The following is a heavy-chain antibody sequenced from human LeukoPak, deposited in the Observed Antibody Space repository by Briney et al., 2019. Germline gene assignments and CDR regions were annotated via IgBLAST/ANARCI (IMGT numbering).Heavy chain of an antibody. CDR3: ATHWRGR. Sequence: GRSLRLSCAASGFTFSSYAMNWVRQAPGKGLEWVAFISYDGSNKYYADSVKGRFTISRDNSKNTLYLQMNSLRAEDTAVYYCATHWRGRWGQGALVTVSS. D-gene: IGHD1-1*01. CDR1: GFTFSSYA. CDR2: ISYDGSNK. J-gene: IGHJ4*02. V-gene: IGHV3-30-3*01.